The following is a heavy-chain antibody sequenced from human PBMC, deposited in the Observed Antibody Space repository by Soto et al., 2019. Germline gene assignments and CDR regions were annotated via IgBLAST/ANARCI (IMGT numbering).Heavy chain of an antibody. CDR1: GGSIRSSCYY. CDR3: ARRRYDFWSGYFDY. CDR2: IYYSGST. D-gene: IGHD3-3*01. Sequence: SETLSLTCTVSGGSIRSSCYYWGWVRQPPGKGLEWIGSIYYSGSTYYNPSLKSRVTISVDTSKNQFSLKLSSVTAADTAVYYCARRRYDFWSGYFDYWGQGTLVTVSS. V-gene: IGHV4-39*01. J-gene: IGHJ4*02.